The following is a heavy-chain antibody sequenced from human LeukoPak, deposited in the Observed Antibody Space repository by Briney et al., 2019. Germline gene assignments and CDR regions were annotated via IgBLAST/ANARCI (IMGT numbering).Heavy chain of an antibody. V-gene: IGHV1-69*13. CDR2: IIPIFGTA. Sequence: ASVKVSCKASGGTFGSYAISWVRQAPGQGLEWMGGIIPIFGTANYGQKFQGRVTITADESTSTAYMELSSLRSEDTAVYYCARVSPSSSGYYFDYWGRGTLVTVSS. J-gene: IGHJ4*02. CDR1: GGTFGSYA. CDR3: ARVSPSSSGYYFDY. D-gene: IGHD6-6*01.